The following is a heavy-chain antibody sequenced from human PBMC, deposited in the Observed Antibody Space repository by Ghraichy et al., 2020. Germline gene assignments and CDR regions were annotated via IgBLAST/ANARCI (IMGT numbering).Heavy chain of an antibody. CDR2: ISWNSGRI. Sequence: GGSLRLSCAASGFTFDDYAMHWVRQAPGKGLEWVSGISWNSGRIGYADSVKGRFTISRDNAKNSLYLQMNSLRTEDTALYYCAKDRYASDYFGMDVWGQGTTVTVSS. CDR3: AKDRYASDYFGMDV. CDR1: GFTFDDYA. D-gene: IGHD6-19*01. J-gene: IGHJ6*02. V-gene: IGHV3-9*01.